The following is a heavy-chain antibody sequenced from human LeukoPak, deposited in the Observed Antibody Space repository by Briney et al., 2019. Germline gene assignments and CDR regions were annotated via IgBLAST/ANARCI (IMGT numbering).Heavy chain of an antibody. D-gene: IGHD3-10*01. J-gene: IGHJ3*02. V-gene: IGHV4-34*01. CDR3: ARDALLWFGELPPLYAFDI. CDR2: INHSGGT. CDR1: GGSFSGYY. Sequence: PSETLSLTCAVYGGSFSGYYWSWIRQPPGKGLEWIGEINHSGGTNYNPSLKSRVTISVDTFKNQFSLKLSSVTAADTAVYYCARDALLWFGELPPLYAFDIWGQGTMVTVSS.